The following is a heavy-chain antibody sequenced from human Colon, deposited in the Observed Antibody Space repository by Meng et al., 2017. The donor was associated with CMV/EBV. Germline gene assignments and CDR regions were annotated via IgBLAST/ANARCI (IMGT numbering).Heavy chain of an antibody. D-gene: IGHD5-12*01. CDR2: ISTKNGNT. J-gene: IGHJ2*01. CDR3: ARDPVATSGRYFDL. V-gene: IGHV1-18*01. CDR1: GYTFTNYG. Sequence: KAYGYTFTNYGLSWIRQARGQGPEWMGWISTKNGNTNYAQKFQGRVTMTIETSTNTAYMELRSLRSDDTAFYYCARDPVATSGRYFDLWGRGTLVTVSS.